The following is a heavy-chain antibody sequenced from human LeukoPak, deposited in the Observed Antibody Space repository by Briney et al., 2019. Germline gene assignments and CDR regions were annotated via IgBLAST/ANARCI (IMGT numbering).Heavy chain of an antibody. Sequence: TGGSLSLSGAASGFTFSTYGMHWVRQAPGKGLEWVALIWYDGSNKYYADSVKGRFTISRDSSKNTLYLQMNSLRAEDTAVYYCVKDLVNFDYWGQGTLVTVSS. CDR2: IWYDGSNK. D-gene: IGHD1-26*01. J-gene: IGHJ4*02. V-gene: IGHV3-33*06. CDR1: GFTFSTYG. CDR3: VKDLVNFDY.